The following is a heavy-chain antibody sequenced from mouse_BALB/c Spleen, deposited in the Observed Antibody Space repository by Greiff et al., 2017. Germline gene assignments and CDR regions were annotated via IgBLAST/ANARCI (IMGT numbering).Heavy chain of an antibody. D-gene: IGHD2-1*01. CDR3: ARWSYYGNYDAMDY. CDR2: IDPANGNT. J-gene: IGHJ4*01. V-gene: IGHV14-3*02. CDR1: GFNIKDTY. Sequence: EVKLMESGAELVKPGASVKLSCTASGFNIKDTYMHWVKQRPEQGLEWIGRIDPANGNTKYDPKFQGKATITADTSSNTAYLQLSSLTSEDTAVYYCARWSYYGNYDAMDYWGQGTSVTVSS.